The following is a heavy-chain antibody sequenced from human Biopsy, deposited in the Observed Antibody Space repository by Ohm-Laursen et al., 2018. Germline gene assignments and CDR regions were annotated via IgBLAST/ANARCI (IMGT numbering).Heavy chain of an antibody. CDR2: IFYSANT. J-gene: IGHJ6*02. V-gene: IGHV4-31*03. D-gene: IGHD2-2*01. Sequence: TLSLTCTVSGVSINGGRYYWNWIRHHPGKGLEWIGNIFYSANTYYNPSLKSRVTMSAHTSTNQFSLKLTSVTAADTAVYYCARDKITYCTSTSCDYFGMDVWGQGTTITVSS. CDR1: GVSINGGRYY. CDR3: ARDKITYCTSTSCDYFGMDV.